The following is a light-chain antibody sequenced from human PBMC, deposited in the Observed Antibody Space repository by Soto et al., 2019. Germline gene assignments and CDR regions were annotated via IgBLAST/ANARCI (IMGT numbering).Light chain of an antibody. J-gene: IGKJ3*01. CDR1: QYINTW. Sequence: QMTQSTSTLSASVGDRVTITCRASQYINTWLAWYQQKPGTAPRLLIYDVSTLQSGVPSRFSGSGSGTEFTLTITSLQPDDSAIYYCQQYDGYFGPGTKV. V-gene: IGKV1-5*01. CDR3: QQYDGY. CDR2: DVS.